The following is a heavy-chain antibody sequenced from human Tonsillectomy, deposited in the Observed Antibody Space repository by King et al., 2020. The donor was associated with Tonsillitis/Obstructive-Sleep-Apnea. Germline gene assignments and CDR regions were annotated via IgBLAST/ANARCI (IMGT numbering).Heavy chain of an antibody. D-gene: IGHD3-22*01. Sequence: QLVQSGGGLVQPGGSLRLSCAASGFTFSSYAMSWVRQAPGKGLEWVSAISGSXGSTYYADSVKGRFTISRDNSKNTLYLQMNSLRAKDTAVYYCAKDPAVDSSXSPFDYWGQGTLVTXXS. CDR3: AKDPAVDSSXSPFDY. CDR2: ISGSXGST. V-gene: IGHV3-23*04. CDR1: GFTFSSYA. J-gene: IGHJ4*02.